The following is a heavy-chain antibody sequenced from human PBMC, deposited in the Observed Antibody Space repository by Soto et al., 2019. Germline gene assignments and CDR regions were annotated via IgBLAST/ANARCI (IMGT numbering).Heavy chain of an antibody. CDR3: AREVITIFGVPQDGMDV. CDR1: GYTFTGYY. J-gene: IGHJ6*02. V-gene: IGHV1-46*01. D-gene: IGHD3-3*01. Sequence: GASVKVSCKASGYTFTGYYMHWVRQAPGQGLEWMGIINPSGGSTSYAQKFQGRVTMTRDTSTSTVYMELSSLRSEDTAVYYCAREVITIFGVPQDGMDVWGQGTTVTVSS. CDR2: INPSGGST.